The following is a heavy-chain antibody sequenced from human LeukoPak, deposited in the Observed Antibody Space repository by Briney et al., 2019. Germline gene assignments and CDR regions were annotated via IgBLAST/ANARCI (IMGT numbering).Heavy chain of an antibody. Sequence: PGGSLRLSCAASGFIFSSYSMNWVRQAPGKGLEWVSSISSGSSYIYYADSVKGRFTISRDNAKNSLYLQMNSLRAEDTAVYYCAREAYYYDSSGYPTENYFDYWGQGTLVTVSS. CDR1: GFIFSSYS. CDR2: ISSGSSYI. CDR3: AREAYYYDSSGYPTENYFDY. D-gene: IGHD3-22*01. V-gene: IGHV3-21*01. J-gene: IGHJ4*02.